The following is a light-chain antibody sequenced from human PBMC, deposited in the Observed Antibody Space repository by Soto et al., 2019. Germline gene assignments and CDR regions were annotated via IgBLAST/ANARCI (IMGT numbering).Light chain of an antibody. CDR3: QQYGIFTIT. CDR2: QTS. J-gene: IGKJ5*01. Sequence: EIVLTQSPATLSSFPGDRLTLSCRVSQYINTRLARYLPRPGQAPRLLIYQTSIREAGIPERFIGSGSGTECTRTISRLEPEDVAVYYCQQYGIFTITFGQGTRLEIK. V-gene: IGKV3-20*01. CDR1: QYINTR.